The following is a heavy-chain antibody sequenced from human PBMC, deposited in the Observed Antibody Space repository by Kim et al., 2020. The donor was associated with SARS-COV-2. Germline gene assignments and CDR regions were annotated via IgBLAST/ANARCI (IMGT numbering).Heavy chain of an antibody. CDR2: GT. J-gene: IGHJ4*02. V-gene: IGHV1-2*02. CDR3: ARGQLAPFDY. Sequence: GTNYAQKFQGRVTMPRDTSITTAYMELSSLRSDDTAMYYCARGQLAPFDYWGQGTLVTVSS. D-gene: IGHD6-6*01.